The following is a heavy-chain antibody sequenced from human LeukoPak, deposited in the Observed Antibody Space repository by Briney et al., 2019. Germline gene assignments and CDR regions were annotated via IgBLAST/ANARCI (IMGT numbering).Heavy chain of an antibody. Sequence: ASVKVSCKASGYTFTSYDINWLRQATGQGLEWMGWTNPNSGNTGYAQKFQGRVTMTRNTSISTAYMELSSLRSEDTAVYYCATGTAASRYYAWLLGDYYYYYMDVWGKGTTVTVSS. CDR2: TNPNSGNT. J-gene: IGHJ6*03. CDR1: GYTFTSYD. CDR3: ATGTAASRYYAWLLGDYYYYYMDV. D-gene: IGHD3-9*01. V-gene: IGHV1-8*01.